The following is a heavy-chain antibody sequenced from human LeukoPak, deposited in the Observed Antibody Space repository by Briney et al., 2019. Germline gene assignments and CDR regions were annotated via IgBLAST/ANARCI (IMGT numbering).Heavy chain of an antibody. CDR3: AKEGITIFGVAPGYFQH. V-gene: IGHV3-30-3*01. J-gene: IGHJ1*01. Sequence: GGSLRLSCAASGFTFSSYAMHWVRQAPGKGLEWVAVISYDGSNKYYADSVKGRFTISRDNSKNTLYLQMNSLRAEDTAVYYCAKEGITIFGVAPGYFQHWGQGTLVTVSS. CDR2: ISYDGSNK. D-gene: IGHD3-3*01. CDR1: GFTFSSYA.